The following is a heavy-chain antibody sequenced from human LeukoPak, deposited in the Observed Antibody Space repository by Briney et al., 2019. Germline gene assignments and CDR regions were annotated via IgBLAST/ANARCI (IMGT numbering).Heavy chain of an antibody. D-gene: IGHD3-10*01. CDR2: INPSGGST. CDR3: ARGSITMVRGVISYFDY. V-gene: IGHV1-46*01. Sequence: ASVKVSCKASGYTFTSYYMHWVRQAPGQGLEWMGIINPSGGSTSYAQKFQGRVTMTRDMSTSTVYMELSSLRSEDTAVYYCARGSITMVRGVISYFDYWGQGTLVTVSS. J-gene: IGHJ4*02. CDR1: GYTFTSYY.